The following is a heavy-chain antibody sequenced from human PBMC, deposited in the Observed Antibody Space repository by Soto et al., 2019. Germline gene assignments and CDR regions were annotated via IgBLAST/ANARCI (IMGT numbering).Heavy chain of an antibody. Sequence: QVQLQESGPGLVKPSQTLSLTCTVSGGSINSGRYYWTWIRQHPGKGLEWVGYISYSGSTYSNPSHKSRISMSSDTSKHQCPLNLNSVTAADTGVYYCARANYGQWLDFWGQGPLVTVSS. CDR3: ARANYGQWLDF. CDR1: GGSINSGRYY. J-gene: IGHJ4*02. D-gene: IGHD6-19*01. V-gene: IGHV4-31*03. CDR2: ISYSGST.